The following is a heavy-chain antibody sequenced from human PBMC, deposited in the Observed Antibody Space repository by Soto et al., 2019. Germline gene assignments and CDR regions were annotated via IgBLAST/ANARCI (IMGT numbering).Heavy chain of an antibody. CDR2: IYYSGST. D-gene: IGHD3-10*01. CDR1: GGSISSSSYY. Sequence: QLQLQESGPGLVKPSETLSLTCTVSGGSISSSSYYWGWIRQPPGKGLEWIGSIYYSGSTYYNSSLKSRVTISVDTSKNQFSLKLSSVTAADTAVYYCARQEAYNPFDIWGQGTMVTVSS. CDR3: ARQEAYNPFDI. V-gene: IGHV4-39*01. J-gene: IGHJ3*02.